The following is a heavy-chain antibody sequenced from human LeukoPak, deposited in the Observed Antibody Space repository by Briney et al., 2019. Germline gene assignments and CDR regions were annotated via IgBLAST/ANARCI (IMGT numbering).Heavy chain of an antibody. V-gene: IGHV4-34*01. J-gene: IGHJ4*02. CDR3: ARGKDIFCSSTSCYATRGYFDY. CDR1: GGSFSGYY. Sequence: PSETLSLTCAVYGGSFSGYYWSWIRQPPGKGLEWIGEINHSGSTNYNPSLKIRVTISVDTSKNQFSLKLSSVTAADTAVYYCARGKDIFCSSTSCYATRGYFDYWGQGTLVTVSS. D-gene: IGHD2-2*01. CDR2: INHSGST.